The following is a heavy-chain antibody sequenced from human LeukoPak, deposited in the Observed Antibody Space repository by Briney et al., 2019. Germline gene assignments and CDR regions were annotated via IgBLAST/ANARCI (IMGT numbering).Heavy chain of an antibody. V-gene: IGHV1-24*01. Sequence: GASVKVSCKVSGYTLTELSMHWVRQARGKGLEWMGGFDPEDGETIYAQKFQGRVTMTEDTSTDTAYMELSSLRSEDTAVYYCATALYDSSGYLFDYWGQGTLVTVSS. CDR2: FDPEDGET. CDR3: ATALYDSSGYLFDY. D-gene: IGHD3-22*01. CDR1: GYTLTELS. J-gene: IGHJ4*02.